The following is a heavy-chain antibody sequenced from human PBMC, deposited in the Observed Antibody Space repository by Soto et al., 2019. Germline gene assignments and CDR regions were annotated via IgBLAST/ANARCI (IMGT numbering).Heavy chain of an antibody. CDR3: ARVPRNGDYLDY. CDR2: IKQDGSEE. D-gene: IGHD4-17*01. CDR1: GFTFSTYW. J-gene: IGHJ4*02. Sequence: GGSLRLSCAASGFTFSTYWMTWVRQAPGKGLEWVANIKQDGSEEYYVDSVKGRLTISRDNAKNSLYLQMRSVRAEDTAVYFCARVPRNGDYLDYWGQGTLVTVSS. V-gene: IGHV3-7*03.